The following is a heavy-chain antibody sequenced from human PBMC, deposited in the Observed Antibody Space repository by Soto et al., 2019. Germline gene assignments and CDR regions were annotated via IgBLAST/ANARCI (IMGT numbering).Heavy chain of an antibody. CDR1: GFTFSSYG. V-gene: IGHV3-33*01. J-gene: IGHJ6*03. Sequence: GGSLRLSCAASGFTFSSYGMHWVRQAPGKGLEWVAVIWYDGSNKYYADSVKGRFTISRDNSKNTLYLQMNSLRAEDTAVYYCARSRYQRGYYYMDVWGKGTTVTVSS. CDR3: ARSRYQRGYYYMDV. CDR2: IWYDGSNK. D-gene: IGHD2-2*01.